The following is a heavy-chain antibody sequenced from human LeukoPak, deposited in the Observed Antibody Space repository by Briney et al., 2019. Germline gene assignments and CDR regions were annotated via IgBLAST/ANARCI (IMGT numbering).Heavy chain of an antibody. CDR2: IIPIFGTA. CDR3: AFPTDYGDPGGAFDI. CDR1: GGTFSSYA. Sequence: GASVKVSCKASGGTFSSYAISWVRQAPGQGLEWMGGIIPIFGTANYAQKFQGRVTITADESTSTAYMELSGLRSEDTAVYYCAFPTDYGDPGGAFDIWGQGTMVTVSS. J-gene: IGHJ3*02. V-gene: IGHV1-69*13. D-gene: IGHD4-17*01.